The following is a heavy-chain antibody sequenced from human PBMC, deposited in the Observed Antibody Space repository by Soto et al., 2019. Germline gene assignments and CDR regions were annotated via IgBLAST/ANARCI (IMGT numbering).Heavy chain of an antibody. CDR1: GGSMSSYY. CDR3: ARVWRRGWYFDL. CDR2: ISYSGSP. V-gene: IGHV4-59*01. J-gene: IGHJ2*01. D-gene: IGHD1-1*01. Sequence: SLTCTVSGGSMSSYYWSWIRQPPGKGLEWIGYISYSGSPAYNPSLKSRVTMSVDTSKNQLSLNLTSATAADTAIYYCARVWRRGWYFDLWGRGTLVTVSS.